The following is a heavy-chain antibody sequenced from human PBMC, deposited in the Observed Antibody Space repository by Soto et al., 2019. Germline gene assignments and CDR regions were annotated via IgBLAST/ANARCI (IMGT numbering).Heavy chain of an antibody. CDR2: IYWDDDK. CDR1: GFSLSTSGVG. Sequence: QITLKESGPTLVKPTQTLTLTCTFSGFSLSTSGVGVGWIRQPPGKALEWLALIYWDDDKRYSPSLKSRLTIPKYTSKNQVVLTITNIDPVDTATYYCAHRRNYGDYVDYWRQGTLVTVSS. J-gene: IGHJ4*02. CDR3: AHRRNYGDYVDY. D-gene: IGHD4-17*01. V-gene: IGHV2-5*02.